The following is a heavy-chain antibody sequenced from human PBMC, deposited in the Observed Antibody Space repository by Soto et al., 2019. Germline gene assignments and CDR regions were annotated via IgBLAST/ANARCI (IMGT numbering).Heavy chain of an antibody. J-gene: IGHJ4*02. D-gene: IGHD3-10*01. CDR2: IIPIRGIA. CDR3: AREYGYGSGSYVDY. CDR1: GGTFSSYT. V-gene: IGHV1-69*08. Sequence: QVQLVQSGAEVKKPGSSVKVSCKASGGTFSSYTISWVRQAPGQGLEWMGRIIPIRGIANYAQKFQGRVTITADKSTGTAYMELSSLRSEDTAVYYCAREYGYGSGSYVDYWGQGTLVTVSS.